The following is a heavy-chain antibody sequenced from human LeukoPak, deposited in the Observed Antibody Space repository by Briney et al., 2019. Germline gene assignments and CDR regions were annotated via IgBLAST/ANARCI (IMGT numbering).Heavy chain of an antibody. CDR1: GFTFSSYG. CDR2: IRYDGSNK. CDR3: ANDRVGDYSTFFDY. J-gene: IGHJ4*02. Sequence: GGSLRLSXAASGFTFSSYGMHWVCQAPGKGLEWVAFIRYDGSNKYYADSVKGRFTISRDNSKNTLYLQMNSLRAEDTTVYYCANDRVGDYSTFFDYWGQGTLVTVSS. V-gene: IGHV3-30*02. D-gene: IGHD4-11*01.